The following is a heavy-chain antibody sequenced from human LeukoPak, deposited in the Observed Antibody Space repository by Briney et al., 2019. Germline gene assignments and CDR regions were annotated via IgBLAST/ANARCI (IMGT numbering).Heavy chain of an antibody. Sequence: GGSLRLSCAASGFTFSSYSMNWVRQAPGKGLEWVSSISSSSSYKYYADSVKGRFTISRDNAKNSLYLQMNSLRAEDTAVYYCARDLYGDYDVCFDYWGQGTLVTVSS. CDR1: GFTFSSYS. CDR2: ISSSSSYK. J-gene: IGHJ4*02. D-gene: IGHD4-17*01. V-gene: IGHV3-21*01. CDR3: ARDLYGDYDVCFDY.